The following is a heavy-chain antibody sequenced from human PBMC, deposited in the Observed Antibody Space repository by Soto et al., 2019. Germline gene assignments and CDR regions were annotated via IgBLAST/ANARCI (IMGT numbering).Heavy chain of an antibody. CDR2: IYYSGST. CDR1: GGSISSYY. J-gene: IGHJ4*02. CDR3: ARLGSPYYYDSSGPALFDY. D-gene: IGHD3-22*01. Sequence: ASETLSLTCTVSGGSISSYYWSWIRQPPGKGLEWIGYIYYSGSTNYNPSLKSRVTISVDTSKNQFSLKLSSVTAADTAVYYCARLGSPYYYDSSGPALFDYWGQGALVTVSS. V-gene: IGHV4-59*08.